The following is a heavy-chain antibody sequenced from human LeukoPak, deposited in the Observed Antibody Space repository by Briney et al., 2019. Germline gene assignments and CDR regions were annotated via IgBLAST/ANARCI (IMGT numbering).Heavy chain of an antibody. CDR2: INHSGST. J-gene: IGHJ4*02. CDR3: ARGGGDCSSTSCYPYYLDY. CDR1: GGSFSGYY. Sequence: PSETLSLTCAVYGGSFSGYYWSWIRQPPGKGLEWIGEINHSGSTIYNPSLKSRVTISVDTSKNQFSLKLSSVTAADTAVYYCARGGGDCSSTSCYPYYLDYWGQGTLVTVSS. D-gene: IGHD2-2*01. V-gene: IGHV4-34*01.